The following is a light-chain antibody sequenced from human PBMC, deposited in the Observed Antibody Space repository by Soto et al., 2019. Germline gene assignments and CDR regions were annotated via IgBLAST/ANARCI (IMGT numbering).Light chain of an antibody. J-gene: IGKJ1*01. CDR1: QSVSNNY. CDR2: GAS. CDR3: QQYGGSPGT. V-gene: IGKV3-20*01. Sequence: EIVLTQSPGTLSLSPGERATLSCRASQSVSNNYLAWYQQKPGQAPRLLIFGASIRDTGLPDRFSGSGSGTDFTLTISRLEPEDFAVYYCQQYGGSPGTFGQGNKVDIK.